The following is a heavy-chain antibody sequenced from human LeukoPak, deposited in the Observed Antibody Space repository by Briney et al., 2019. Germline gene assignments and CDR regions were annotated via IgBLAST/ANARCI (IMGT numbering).Heavy chain of an antibody. J-gene: IGHJ6*03. CDR2: INHSGST. Sequence: RSSETLSLTCTVSGDSISSGDYYWSWIRQPAGKGLEWIGEINHSGSTNYNPSLKSRVTISVDTSKNQFSLQLNSVTPEDTAVYYCARGPQLVGYYYIDVWDKGTTVTVSS. CDR3: ARGPQLVGYYYIDV. D-gene: IGHD6-13*01. V-gene: IGHV4-61*10. CDR1: GDSISSGDYY.